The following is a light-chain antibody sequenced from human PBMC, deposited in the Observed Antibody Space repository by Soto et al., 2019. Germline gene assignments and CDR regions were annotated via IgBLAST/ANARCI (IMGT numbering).Light chain of an antibody. V-gene: IGKV3-15*01. J-gene: IGKJ5*01. CDR1: QSVSSN. CDR2: GSS. CDR3: QQNNNWPPIT. Sequence: EIVMRQSPATLAVSRGERAARSCGASQSVSSNLAWYQQKPGQAPRLLMYGSSIRATGIPARFSGSGAGTEFTLTISSLQSEDFAVYYCQQNNNWPPITFGQGTRLEIK.